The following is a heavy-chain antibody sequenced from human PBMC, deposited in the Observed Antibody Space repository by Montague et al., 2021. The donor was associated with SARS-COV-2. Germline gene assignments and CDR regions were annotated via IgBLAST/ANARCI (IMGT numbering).Heavy chain of an antibody. Sequence: SGSTYYNPSLNSRFTISVDTSKNQFSLKLSSVTAADTAVYYCARVKGITMIVVVIGAFDIWGKGKMVTIYS. CDR3: ARVKGITMIVVVIGAFDI. J-gene: IGHJ3*02. V-gene: IGHV4-31*02. D-gene: IGHD3-22*01. CDR2: SGST.